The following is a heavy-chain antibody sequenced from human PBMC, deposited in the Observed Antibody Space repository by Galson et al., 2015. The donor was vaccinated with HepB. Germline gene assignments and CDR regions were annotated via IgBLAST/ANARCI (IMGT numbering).Heavy chain of an antibody. J-gene: IGHJ4*02. V-gene: IGHV4-31*03. D-gene: IGHD3-16*01. CDR3: ARPSLSVGAYDG. CDR1: GGSISSGNYY. Sequence: TLSLTCTVSGGSISSGNYYWTWIRQHPGKGLEWIGYIYYTGSTYYNPSLKSRVTILVDTSQNQFSLKLSSVTAADTAVYYCARPSLSVGAYDGWGQGTLVTVSS. CDR2: IYYTGST.